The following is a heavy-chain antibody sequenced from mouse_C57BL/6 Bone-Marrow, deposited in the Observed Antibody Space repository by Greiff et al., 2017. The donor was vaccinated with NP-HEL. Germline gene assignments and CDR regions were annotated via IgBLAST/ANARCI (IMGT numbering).Heavy chain of an antibody. CDR3: ARVYGSILDY. D-gene: IGHD1-1*01. Sequence: DVKLVESGGGLVQPGGSLSLSCAASGFTFTDYYMSWVRQPPGKALEWLGFIRNKANGYTTEYSASVKGRFTISRANSQSILYLQMNARRAEDSATYYCARVYGSILDYWGQGTTLTVSS. CDR2: IRNKANGYTT. CDR1: GFTFTDYY. J-gene: IGHJ2*01. V-gene: IGHV7-3*01.